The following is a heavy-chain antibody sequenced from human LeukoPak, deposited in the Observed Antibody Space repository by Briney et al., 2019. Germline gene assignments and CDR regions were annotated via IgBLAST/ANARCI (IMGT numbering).Heavy chain of an antibody. J-gene: IGHJ4*02. V-gene: IGHV3-7*01. Sequence: GGSLRLSCAAFGFTFSSYWMSWVRQAPGKGLEWVANIKQDGSEKYYVDSVKGRFTISRDNAKNSLYLQMNSLRAEDTAVYYCARYCSSTSCYFDYWGQGTLVTVSS. CDR1: GFTFSSYW. CDR3: ARYCSSTSCYFDY. D-gene: IGHD2-2*01. CDR2: IKQDGSEK.